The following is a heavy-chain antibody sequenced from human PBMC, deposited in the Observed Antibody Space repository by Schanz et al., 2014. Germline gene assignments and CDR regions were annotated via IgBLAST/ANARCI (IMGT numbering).Heavy chain of an antibody. CDR3: AKSDAFDI. J-gene: IGHJ3*02. CDR2: INGDGSRT. V-gene: IGHV3-74*01. CDR1: GFTFSNYC. Sequence: EVQLVESGGGLVQPGGSLRLSCAASGFTFSNYCMHWVRQAPGKGLVLVSRINGDGSRTAYADSVKGRFTISRDNAKNTLYLQMNSLRAEDTAVYYCAKSDAFDIWGQGTLVTVSS.